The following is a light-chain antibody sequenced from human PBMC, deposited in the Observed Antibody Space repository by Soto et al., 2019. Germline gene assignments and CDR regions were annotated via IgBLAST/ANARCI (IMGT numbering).Light chain of an antibody. CDR3: GTWDSSLSAVV. Sequence: QSVLTQPPSVSAAPGQEVTISCSGSSSNIGNNYVSWYQQLPGTAPKLLIYDNNKRPSGIPDRSSGSKSGTSATLGITGLQTGDEADYYCGTWDSSLSAVVFGGGTKLTVL. CDR2: DNN. V-gene: IGLV1-51*01. CDR1: SSNIGNNY. J-gene: IGLJ2*01.